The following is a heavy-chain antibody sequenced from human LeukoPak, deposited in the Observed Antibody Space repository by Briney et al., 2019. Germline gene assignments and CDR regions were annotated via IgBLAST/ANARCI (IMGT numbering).Heavy chain of an antibody. CDR1: GYTFTGYY. Sequence: ASVKVSCKASGYTFTGYYMHWVRQAPGQGLEWMGWINPNSGGTNYAQKFQGRVTMTRDTSISTAYMELSRLRSDDTAVYYCARDPVYCGGDCYIWFDPWGQGTLVTVSP. D-gene: IGHD2-21*01. CDR3: ARDPVYCGGDCYIWFDP. J-gene: IGHJ5*02. V-gene: IGHV1-2*02. CDR2: INPNSGGT.